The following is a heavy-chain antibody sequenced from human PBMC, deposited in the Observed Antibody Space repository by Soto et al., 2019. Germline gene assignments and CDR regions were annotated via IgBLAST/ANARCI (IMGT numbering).Heavy chain of an antibody. CDR1: GGSFSGYY. CDR3: ARSREQWLVDAFDI. V-gene: IGHV4-34*01. Sequence: KTSETLSLTCAVYGGSFSGYYWSWILQSPGKGLEWIGEVNPTGSTKYNPSLKSRVTISVDTSKNQFSLNLNSVTAADTALYYCARSREQWLVDAFDIWGQGTMVTVSS. J-gene: IGHJ3*02. D-gene: IGHD6-19*01. CDR2: VNPTGST.